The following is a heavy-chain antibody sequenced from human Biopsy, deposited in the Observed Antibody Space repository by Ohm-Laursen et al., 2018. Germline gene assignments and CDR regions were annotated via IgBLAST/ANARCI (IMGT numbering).Heavy chain of an antibody. J-gene: IGHJ5*02. D-gene: IGHD3-3*01. V-gene: IGHV4-59*01. CDR2: VYNGGIT. Sequence: GTLSLTCTVSGGSISGSSWSWIRQAPGKGLEWIGHVYNGGITNYNPSLKSRVTISKDTSKNQFSLQVNSVTAADTAVYYCARTPRDSFWSGSYKRGLWFDPWGQGTLVSVSS. CDR1: GGSISGSS. CDR3: ARTPRDSFWSGSYKRGLWFDP.